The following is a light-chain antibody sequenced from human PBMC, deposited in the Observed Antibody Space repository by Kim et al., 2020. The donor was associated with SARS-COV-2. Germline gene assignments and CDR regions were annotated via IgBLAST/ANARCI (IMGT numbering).Light chain of an antibody. CDR2: HTS. CDR3: QQYGASPIT. V-gene: IGKV3-20*01. J-gene: IGKJ4*02. Sequence: FPGERATLSCRASQTIISIYFAWHQQTPGQPPSLLNYHTSYSTTGTPDSFSSGGSGTVFPLTISRLEAEDFAVYYCQQYGASPITFGGGTKVDIK. CDR1: QTIISIY.